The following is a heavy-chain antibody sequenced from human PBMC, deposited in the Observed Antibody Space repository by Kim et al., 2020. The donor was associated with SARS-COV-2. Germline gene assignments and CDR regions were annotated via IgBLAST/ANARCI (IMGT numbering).Heavy chain of an antibody. CDR1: GFTFRNYW. V-gene: IGHV3-7*03. CDR3: ARLGTLRGSGTFDS. D-gene: IGHD3-10*01. Sequence: GGSLRLSCATSGFTFRNYWMCWVRQAPGKGLEWVATISADGDVKHFVDSVKGRFTISRDNAENSLSLEMNSLRDEDTAVYFCARLGTLRGSGTFDSWGQGSLVTVSS. CDR2: ISADGDVK. J-gene: IGHJ4*02.